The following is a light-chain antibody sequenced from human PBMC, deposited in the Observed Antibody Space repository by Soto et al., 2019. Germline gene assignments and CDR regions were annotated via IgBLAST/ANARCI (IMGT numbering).Light chain of an antibody. J-gene: IGLJ1*01. V-gene: IGLV2-11*01. Sequence: QSALTQPRSVSGSPGQSVTISCTGTTSDVGGYNYVSWYQQHPGKAPKLMIYDVSKRPAGVPDRFSGSKSGNTASLTISGLQTEDEADYYCCSYAGRYTYVFGTGTNVTVL. CDR2: DVS. CDR3: CSYAGRYTYV. CDR1: TSDVGGYNY.